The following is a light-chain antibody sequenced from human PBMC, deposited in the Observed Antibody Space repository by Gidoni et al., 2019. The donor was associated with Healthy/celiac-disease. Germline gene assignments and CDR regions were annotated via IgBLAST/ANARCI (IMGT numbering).Light chain of an antibody. V-gene: IGKV3-15*01. CDR2: GAS. Sequence: EIVMTQSPATLSVSPGERATPSCRASQSVSSNLAWYQQKPGQAPSLLLYGASTRATGIPARFSGSGSATAFTLTISSLQSEDFSVSYCQQYNNCPPWTFGQGTKVEIK. CDR3: QQYNNCPPWT. J-gene: IGKJ1*01. CDR1: QSVSSN.